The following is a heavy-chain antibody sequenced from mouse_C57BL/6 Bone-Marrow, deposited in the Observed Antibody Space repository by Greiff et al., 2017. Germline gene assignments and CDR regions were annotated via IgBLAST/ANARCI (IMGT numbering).Heavy chain of an antibody. D-gene: IGHD1-1*01. Sequence: EVQLQESGGGLVQPGGSMKLSCAASGFTFSDAWMDWVRQSPEKGLEWVAEIRNKANNHATYYAESVKGRFTISRDDSKSSVYLQMNSLRAEDTGIYYCTRRDYYGSSLFDYWGQGTTLTVSS. V-gene: IGHV6-6*01. J-gene: IGHJ2*01. CDR2: IRNKANNHAT. CDR3: TRRDYYGSSLFDY. CDR1: GFTFSDAW.